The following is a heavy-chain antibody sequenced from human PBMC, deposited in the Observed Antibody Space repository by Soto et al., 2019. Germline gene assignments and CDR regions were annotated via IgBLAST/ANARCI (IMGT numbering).Heavy chain of an antibody. V-gene: IGHV1-46*01. Sequence: GASVKVSCKASGYTFTRYYIHWVRQAPGQGLEWMGLINPSGGSATYAQKFQGRVAMTRDTSTSTVYMELNSLTSEDTAVYFCARRDTSMDRWGQGTLVTVSS. D-gene: IGHD5-18*01. CDR3: ARRDTSMDR. CDR1: GYTFTRYY. J-gene: IGHJ5*02. CDR2: INPSGGSA.